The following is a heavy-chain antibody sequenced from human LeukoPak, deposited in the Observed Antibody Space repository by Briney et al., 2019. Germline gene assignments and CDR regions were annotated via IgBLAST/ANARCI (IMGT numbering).Heavy chain of an antibody. CDR3: ARDTDYYGSGSYEN. Sequence: GGSLRLSCAASEFTFSSYAMSWVRQAPGKGLEWVSTISGNDGTTYYADSVKGRFIVSRDNSKKTLYLQMNSLRAEDTAVYYCARDTDYYGSGSYENWGQGTLVTVSS. CDR2: ISGNDGTT. CDR1: EFTFSSYA. V-gene: IGHV3-23*01. D-gene: IGHD3-10*01. J-gene: IGHJ4*02.